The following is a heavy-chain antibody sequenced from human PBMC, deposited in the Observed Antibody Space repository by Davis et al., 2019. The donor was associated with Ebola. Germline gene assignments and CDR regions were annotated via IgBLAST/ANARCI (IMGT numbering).Heavy chain of an antibody. CDR3: ASSYSSVLPNV. D-gene: IGHD6-19*01. CDR1: GYTFTSYG. CDR2: INPNSGGT. J-gene: IGHJ6*02. V-gene: IGHV1-18*01. Sequence: ASVKVSCKASGYTFTSYGISWVRQAPGQGLEWMGWINPNSGGTNYAQKFQGRVTMTRDTSTSTVYMELSSLRSEDTAVYYCASSYSSVLPNVWGQGTTVTVSS.